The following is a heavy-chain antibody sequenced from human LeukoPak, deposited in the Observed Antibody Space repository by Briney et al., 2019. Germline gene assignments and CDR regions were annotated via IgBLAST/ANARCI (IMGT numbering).Heavy chain of an antibody. Sequence: ASVKVSCKASGYPFRGDSMHWMRQAPGQGLEWMGWTNPNSGETKYAQKFQARVTMAWDTSISTVYLELKRLTSDDTAVSYCARKVQPLVATGWFDPWGQGTLVTVSS. D-gene: IGHD6-13*01. CDR2: TNPNSGET. J-gene: IGHJ5*02. CDR3: ARKVQPLVATGWFDP. V-gene: IGHV1-2*02. CDR1: GYPFRGDS.